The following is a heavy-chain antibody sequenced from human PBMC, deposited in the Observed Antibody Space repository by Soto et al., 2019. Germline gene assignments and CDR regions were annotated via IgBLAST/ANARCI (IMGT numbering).Heavy chain of an antibody. CDR1: GFTFDDYA. V-gene: IGHV3-9*01. CDR2: ISWNSGSI. J-gene: IGHJ6*02. Sequence: EVQLVESGGGLVQPGRSLRLSCAASGFTFDDYAMHWVRQAPGKGLEWVSGISWNSGSIGYADSVKGRFTISRDNAKNSLYLQMNSLRAEDTALYYCAKDMDRWYSGVGMDVWGQGTTVTVSS. CDR3: AKDMDRWYSGVGMDV. D-gene: IGHD6-13*01.